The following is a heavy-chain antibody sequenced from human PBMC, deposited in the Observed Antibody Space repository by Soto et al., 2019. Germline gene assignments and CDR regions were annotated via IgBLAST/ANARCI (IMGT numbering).Heavy chain of an antibody. CDR2: IYYSGIT. J-gene: IGHJ4*02. CDR3: DREGGDGLFDY. CDR1: GGSISSGDYY. D-gene: IGHD2-21*02. Sequence: QVQLQESGPGLVKPSPTLSLTCTVSGGSISSGDYYWSWLRKPPGKGLEWNGYIYYSGITYSNTHFKSRVTISVDPFKNQFSLKLSSVTAADTAVYDCDREGGDGLFDYWGQGTLVTVSS. V-gene: IGHV4-30-4*01.